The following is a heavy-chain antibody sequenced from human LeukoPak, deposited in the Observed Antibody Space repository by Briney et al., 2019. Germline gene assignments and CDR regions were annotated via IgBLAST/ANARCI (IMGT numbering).Heavy chain of an antibody. D-gene: IGHD3-9*01. Sequence: ASVKVSCKASGYTFTGYYMHWVRQAPGQGLEWMGWINPNSGGTNYAQKFQGRVTMTRDTSISTAYMELSRLRSDDTAVYYCARILDILTGSAGSTAGNDYWGQGTLVTVSS. J-gene: IGHJ4*02. CDR2: INPNSGGT. V-gene: IGHV1-2*02. CDR1: GYTFTGYY. CDR3: ARILDILTGSAGSTAGNDY.